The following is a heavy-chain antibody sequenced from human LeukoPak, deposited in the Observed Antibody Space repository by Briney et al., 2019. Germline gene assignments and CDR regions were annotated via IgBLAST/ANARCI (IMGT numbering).Heavy chain of an antibody. J-gene: IGHJ4*02. V-gene: IGHV3-30-3*01. CDR2: ISYDGSNK. Sequence: PGRSLRLSCAASGFTFSSYAMHWVRQAPGKGLEWVAVISYDGSNKYYADSVKGRFTISRDNSRNTRYLQMNSLRAEDTAVYYCARDSLLYYYDRGYFDYWGQGTLVTVSS. CDR3: ARDSLLYYYDRGYFDY. CDR1: GFTFSSYA. D-gene: IGHD3-22*01.